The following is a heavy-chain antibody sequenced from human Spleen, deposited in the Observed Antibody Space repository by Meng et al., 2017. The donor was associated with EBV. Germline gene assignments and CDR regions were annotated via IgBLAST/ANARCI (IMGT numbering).Heavy chain of an antibody. CDR3: ATWWGKGYY. CDR1: GGPFDGYS. CDR2: INHSGNT. V-gene: IGHV4-34*01. Sequence: QVQPKEWGAGLLKPSETLSLTCDVYGGPFDGYSWTWIRQPPGKGLEWIGEINHSGNTNYNPSLKSRVTISVDTSKRQFSLKLTSMTAADTAVYYCATWWGKGYYWGQETLVTVSS. D-gene: IGHD2-8*02. J-gene: IGHJ4*02.